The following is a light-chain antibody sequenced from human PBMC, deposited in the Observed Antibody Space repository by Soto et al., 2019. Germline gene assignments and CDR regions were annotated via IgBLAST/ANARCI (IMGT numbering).Light chain of an antibody. J-gene: IGLJ1*01. Sequence: QSALTQPASMSGSPGQSITISCIGTSSDVGGSNYVSWYQHHPGKAPKLIISEVSNRPSGVSYRFSGSKSGDTASLTISGLQAEDEADYYCCSRTTSSAYVFGPGTKVTVL. CDR2: EVS. CDR1: SSDVGGSNY. V-gene: IGLV2-14*01. CDR3: CSRTTSSAYV.